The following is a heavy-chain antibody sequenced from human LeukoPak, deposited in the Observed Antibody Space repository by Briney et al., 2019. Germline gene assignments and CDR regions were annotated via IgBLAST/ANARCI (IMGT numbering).Heavy chain of an antibody. CDR2: ISWNSGNI. V-gene: IGHV3-9*01. CDR3: AKAMSYSSSTVADH. Sequence: AGGSLRLSCAASGFTFDDYAMHWVRQTPGKGLEWVSGISWNSGNIGYADSVKGRFTISRDSAKSSLYLQMNSLGPEDTALYYCAKAMSYSSSTVADHWGLGTLVTVSS. J-gene: IGHJ4*02. D-gene: IGHD6-6*01. CDR1: GFTFDDYA.